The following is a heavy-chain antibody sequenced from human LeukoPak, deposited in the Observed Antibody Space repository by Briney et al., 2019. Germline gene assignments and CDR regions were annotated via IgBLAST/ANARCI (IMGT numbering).Heavy chain of an antibody. CDR3: AKDMGAYCGGDCYQDY. Sequence: GRSLRLSCAASGFTFDDYAMHWVRQAPGKGLEWVSGISWNSGKIGYADSVKGRFTISRDNAKNSLYLQMNSLRSKDTALYYCAKDMGAYCGGDCYQDYWGQGTLVTVSS. CDR2: ISWNSGKI. D-gene: IGHD2-21*01. V-gene: IGHV3-9*01. CDR1: GFTFDDYA. J-gene: IGHJ4*02.